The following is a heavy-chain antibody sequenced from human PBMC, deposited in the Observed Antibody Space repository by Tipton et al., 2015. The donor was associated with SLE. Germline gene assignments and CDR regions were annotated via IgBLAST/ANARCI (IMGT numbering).Heavy chain of an antibody. Sequence: SLRLSCAASGFTVSSNYMTWVRQAPGKGLEWVSIIYSGGTAYYGDSVKGRLTISRDNSKNTLYLQMNSLRPEDTAVYYCVRDYSFMSGHFDVWGQGTMVTVSS. CDR3: VRDYSFMSGHFDV. J-gene: IGHJ3*01. CDR1: GFTVSSNY. D-gene: IGHD2-15*01. V-gene: IGHV3-53*05. CDR2: IYSGGTA.